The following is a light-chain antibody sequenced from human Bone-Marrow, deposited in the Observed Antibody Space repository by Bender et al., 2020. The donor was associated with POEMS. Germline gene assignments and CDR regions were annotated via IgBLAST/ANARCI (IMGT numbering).Light chain of an antibody. J-gene: IGLJ1*01. CDR3: SSSAGGYTYV. Sequence: QSALTQPRSVSGSPGQSVTISCTGTSSDYVSWDQQHPGKAPKLILFDVSALRSAVPDRLSGSKSGNTASLTRPALQTEDEAHYYCSSSAGGYTYVSGTRTKVSV. CDR2: DVS. V-gene: IGLV2-11*01. CDR1: SSDY.